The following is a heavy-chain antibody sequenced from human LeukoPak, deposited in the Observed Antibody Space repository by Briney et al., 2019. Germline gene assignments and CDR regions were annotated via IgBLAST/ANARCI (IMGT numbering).Heavy chain of an antibody. CDR3: LSWFGELRDAFDI. CDR2: ISYDGSNK. D-gene: IGHD3-10*01. CDR1: GFTVSSYA. J-gene: IGHJ3*02. Sequence: GGSLRLSCAASGFTVSSYAMHWVRQAPGKGLEWVAVISYDGSNKYYADSVKGRFTISRDNSKNTLYLQMNSLRAEDTAVYYCLSWFGELRDAFDIWGQGAMVTVSS. V-gene: IGHV3-30*04.